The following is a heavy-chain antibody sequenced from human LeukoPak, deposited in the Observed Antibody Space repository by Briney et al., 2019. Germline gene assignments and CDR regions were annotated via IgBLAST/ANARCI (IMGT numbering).Heavy chain of an antibody. CDR2: MNPNSGNT. J-gene: IGHJ4*02. Sequence: ASVKVSCKASGYTFTSYDINWVRQATGQGLEWMGWMNPNSGNTGYAQKFQGRVTITRNTSISTAYMELSSLRSEDTAVYYCATNGIVGATRYWGQGTLVIVSS. V-gene: IGHV1-8*03. CDR1: GYTFTSYD. D-gene: IGHD1-26*01. CDR3: ATNGIVGATRY.